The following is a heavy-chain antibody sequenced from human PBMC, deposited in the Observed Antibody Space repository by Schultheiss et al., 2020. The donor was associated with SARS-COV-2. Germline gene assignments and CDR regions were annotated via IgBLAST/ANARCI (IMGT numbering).Heavy chain of an antibody. CDR1: GGTFSSYA. CDR2: IIPIFGTA. J-gene: IGHJ6*03. D-gene: IGHD5-18*01. CDR3: ARVDTAMVKLPGYYYYYYYMDV. V-gene: IGHV1-69*05. Sequence: SVKVSCKASGGTFSSYAISWVRQAPGQGLEWMGGIIPIFGTANYAQKFQGRVTMTTDTSTSTAYMELRSLRSDDTAVYYCARVDTAMVKLPGYYYYYYYMDVWGKGTTVTVSS.